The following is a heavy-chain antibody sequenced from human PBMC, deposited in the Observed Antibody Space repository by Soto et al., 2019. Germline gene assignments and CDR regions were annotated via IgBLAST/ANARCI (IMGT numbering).Heavy chain of an antibody. J-gene: IGHJ5*02. D-gene: IGHD3-3*01. CDR1: GGSISSYY. V-gene: IGHV4-59*01. CDR3: ARLPFGIVTNNWFDP. Sequence: SETLSLTCTVSGGSISSYYWSWIRQPPGKGLEWIGYIYYSGSTNYNPSLKSRVTISVDTSKNQFSLKLSSVTAADTAVYYCARLPFGIVTNNWFDPWGQGTLVTVS. CDR2: IYYSGST.